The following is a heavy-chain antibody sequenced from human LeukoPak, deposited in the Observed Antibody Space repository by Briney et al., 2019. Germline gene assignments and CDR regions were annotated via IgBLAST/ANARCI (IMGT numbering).Heavy chain of an antibody. D-gene: IGHD3-10*01. J-gene: IGHJ5*02. V-gene: IGHV1-46*02. Sequence: ASVTVSYKASGYTFHNYYIHWVRQAPGQGGEWMGMINPSGGSTTYAQKFQGRVTMTRDTSTSTVYMELSSLRSEDTALYYCARGDVYYNNVYNWFDPWGQGTLVIVSS. CDR2: INPSGGST. CDR3: ARGDVYYNNVYNWFDP. CDR1: GYTFHNYY.